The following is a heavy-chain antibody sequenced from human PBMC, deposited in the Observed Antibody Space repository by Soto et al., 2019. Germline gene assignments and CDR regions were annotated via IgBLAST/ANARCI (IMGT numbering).Heavy chain of an antibody. Sequence: GGSLRLSCAASGFTFSSYAMSWVRQAPGKGLEGVSAISGSGGSTYYADSVKGRFTISRDNSKNTLYLQMNSLRAADTAVYYCAKDSQFRGYDYYYGMDVWGQGTTVTVS. CDR1: GFTFSSYA. V-gene: IGHV3-23*01. J-gene: IGHJ6*02. CDR2: ISGSGGST. D-gene: IGHD5-12*01. CDR3: AKDSQFRGYDYYYGMDV.